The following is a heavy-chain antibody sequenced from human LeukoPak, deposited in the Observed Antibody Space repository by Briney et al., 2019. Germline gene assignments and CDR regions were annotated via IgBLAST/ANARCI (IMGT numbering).Heavy chain of an antibody. J-gene: IGHJ6*03. Sequence: GRALRLSCAASGFTFSSYVMHWVRQAPGKGLEWVAVISYDGSNKYYADSVKGRFTISRDNSKNPLYLQIDNLRAEDKAVYYCAKDGLPAVLVTFYSYYYMDVWGKGTAVTVSS. D-gene: IGHD2-2*01. CDR2: ISYDGSNK. CDR3: AKDGLPAVLVTFYSYYYMDV. V-gene: IGHV3-30*18. CDR1: GFTFSSYV.